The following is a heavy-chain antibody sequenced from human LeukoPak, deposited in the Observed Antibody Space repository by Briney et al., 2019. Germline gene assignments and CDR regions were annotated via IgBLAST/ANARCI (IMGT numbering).Heavy chain of an antibody. D-gene: IGHD2-2*01. V-gene: IGHV3-48*03. CDR3: ARSLLRGQCSITYCYALDY. Sequence: GGSLRLSCAASGFTFSSYEMNWVRQAPGKGLEWVSYIKASGSNINYADSVKGRFTISRDDAKNSLYLQMNSLRAEDTAVYYCARSLLRGQCSITYCYALDYWGQGTLVTASS. CDR2: IKASGSNI. J-gene: IGHJ4*02. CDR1: GFTFSSYE.